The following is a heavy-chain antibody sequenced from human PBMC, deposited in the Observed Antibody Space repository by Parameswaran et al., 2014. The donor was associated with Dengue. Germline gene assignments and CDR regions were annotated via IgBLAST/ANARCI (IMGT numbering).Heavy chain of an antibody. J-gene: IGHJ3*02. CDR3: ARDTLSAEGSGSYSGDAFDI. Sequence: PGKGLEWIGYIYYSGSTNYNPSLKSRVTISVDTSKNQFSLKLSSVTAADTAVYYCARDTLSAEGSGSYSGDAFDIWGQGTMVTVSS. D-gene: IGHD3-10*01. CDR2: IYYSGST. V-gene: IGHV4-59*13.